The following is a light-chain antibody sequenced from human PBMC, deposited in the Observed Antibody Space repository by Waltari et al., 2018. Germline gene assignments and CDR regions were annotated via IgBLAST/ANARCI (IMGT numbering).Light chain of an antibody. CDR1: QGISKY. Sequence: EIVLTQSPGPLSLSPGERATLSCSASQGISKYLAWYQQKPGQAPRLLIYRASSRATGIPDRFSGSGSGTDFSLSISRLEPEDYAVYYSQQYESLPMTFGQGTKVEI. CDR2: RAS. V-gene: IGKV3-20*01. J-gene: IGKJ1*01. CDR3: QQYESLPMT.